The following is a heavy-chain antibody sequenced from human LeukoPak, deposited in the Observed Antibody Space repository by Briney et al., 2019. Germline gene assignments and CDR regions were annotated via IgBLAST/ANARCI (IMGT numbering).Heavy chain of an antibody. CDR1: GFNFSRYA. V-gene: IGHV3-23*01. CDR3: AKDFGVWDNWFDP. D-gene: IGHD3-16*01. Sequence: GGSLRLSCAASGFNFSRYAMSWVRQAPGKGLEWVSAISGSGGSTYYADSVKGRFTISRDNSKNTLYLQMNSLRAEDTAVYYCAKDFGVWDNWFDPWGQGTLVTVSS. J-gene: IGHJ5*02. CDR2: ISGSGGST.